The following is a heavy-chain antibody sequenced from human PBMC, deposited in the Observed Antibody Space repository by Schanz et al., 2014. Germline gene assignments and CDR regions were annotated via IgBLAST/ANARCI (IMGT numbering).Heavy chain of an antibody. V-gene: IGHV3-53*01. Sequence: EVQLVESGGGLIQPGGSLRLSCAVSGFTVNTNYMSWVRQAPGKGLEWISTMYINSGSTQYADSVKGRFIISRDTSKNALLLQTNSLRAEVAAVYCWTRDGSRGGFKLALVVWGQGTLVTVSS. CDR2: MYINSGST. J-gene: IGHJ1*01. D-gene: IGHD2-15*01. CDR1: GFTVNTNY. CDR3: TRDGSRGGFKLALVV.